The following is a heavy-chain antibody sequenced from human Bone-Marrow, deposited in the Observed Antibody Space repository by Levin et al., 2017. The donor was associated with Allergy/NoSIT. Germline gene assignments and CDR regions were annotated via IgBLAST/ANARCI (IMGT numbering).Heavy chain of an antibody. D-gene: IGHD3-10*01. CDR2: ISWEDDK. CDR1: GFSLTTTGVA. V-gene: IGHV2-5*02. CDR3: VYSSQAWFGEFSH. Sequence: SGPTLVKPTQTLTLTCAFSGFSLTTTGVAVGWVRQSPGQALEWLALISWEDDKRYSPSLGTRLSITRDSSRNQVVLTMTNMESVDTATYFCVYSSQAWFGEFSHWGQGTVVTVSS. J-gene: IGHJ4*02.